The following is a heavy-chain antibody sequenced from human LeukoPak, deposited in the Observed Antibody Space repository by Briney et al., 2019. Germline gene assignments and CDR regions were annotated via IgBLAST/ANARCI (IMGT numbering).Heavy chain of an antibody. J-gene: IGHJ5*02. CDR3: ARVRLVGNSFDP. D-gene: IGHD6-6*01. Sequence: ASVKVSCKASGYIFTSYYMHWVRQAPGQGLEWMGIINPSGGSTKYAQKFQGRVTMTRDTSTSTVYMELSSLRSEDTAVYYCARVRLVGNSFDPWGQGTLVTVSS. CDR2: INPSGGST. CDR1: GYIFTSYY. V-gene: IGHV1-46*01.